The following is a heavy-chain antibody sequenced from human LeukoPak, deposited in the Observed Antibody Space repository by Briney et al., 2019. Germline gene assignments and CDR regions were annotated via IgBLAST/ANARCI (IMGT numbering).Heavy chain of an antibody. Sequence: GGSLRLSCAASGVIFNNYGLIWVRQAPGKGLEWVSAISNDGGGTNYADFVRGRFTISRDNSKNTLFLQMNSLRAEDTALYYCAKGSSGYFADLWGQGTLVTVSS. CDR3: AKGSSGYFADL. V-gene: IGHV3-23*01. CDR1: GVIFNNYG. D-gene: IGHD3-22*01. CDR2: ISNDGGGT. J-gene: IGHJ5*02.